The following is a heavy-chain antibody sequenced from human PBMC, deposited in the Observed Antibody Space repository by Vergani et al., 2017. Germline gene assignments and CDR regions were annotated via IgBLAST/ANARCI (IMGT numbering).Heavy chain of an antibody. J-gene: IGHJ4*02. CDR1: GFRFSNYA. CDR3: AKGGTISIFGSVDYY. V-gene: IGHV3-23*01. D-gene: IGHD3-3*01. Sequence: DVELLESGGALVQPGGSLRLSCAASGFRFSNYAMSWVRQAPGKGLEWVAAIASSGTITYYSDSVKSRFTVSRDISQNTLFLQMSSLRAEDTALYYCAKGGTISIFGSVDYYWGQGTLVTVSS. CDR2: IASSGTIT.